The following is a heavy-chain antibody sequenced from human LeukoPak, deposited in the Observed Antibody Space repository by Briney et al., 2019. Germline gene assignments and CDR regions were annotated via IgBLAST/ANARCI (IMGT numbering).Heavy chain of an antibody. CDR1: GDSVSSNSAA. V-gene: IGHV6-1*01. CDR2: TYYRPKWYK. Sequence: SQTLSLTCAISGDSVSSNSAAWNWIRQSPSRGLEWLGRTYYRPKWYKDYAVSVKSRITINPDTSKNQFSLQLNSVTPEDTAVYYCARDLVGPYYYDSSGYLDWGQGTLVTVSS. D-gene: IGHD3-22*01. J-gene: IGHJ4*02. CDR3: ARDLVGPYYYDSSGYLD.